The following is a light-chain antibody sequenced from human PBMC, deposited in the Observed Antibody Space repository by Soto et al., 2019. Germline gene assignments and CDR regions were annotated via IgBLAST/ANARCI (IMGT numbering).Light chain of an antibody. V-gene: IGKV4-1*01. CDR1: QSVLYSSNNKNY. CDR2: WAS. Sequence: DIVMTQSPDSLAVSLGERATINCKSSQSVLYSSNNKNYLAWYQQRPGQPPKLLIYWASTRESGVPDRFSGSGSGTDFTLTITSLQAEDVAVYSCQQYESTPTTCGQGTKLEIK. J-gene: IGKJ2*01. CDR3: QQYESTPTT.